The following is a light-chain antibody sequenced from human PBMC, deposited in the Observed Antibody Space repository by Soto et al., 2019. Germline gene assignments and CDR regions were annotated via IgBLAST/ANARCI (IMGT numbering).Light chain of an antibody. Sequence: IQVTKSPSSLSASVGERDTITCRASQGISSYLAWYQQKPGKAPKPLIYAASTLQSGVPSRFSGSFSGTNFTLTISSLQPEELIRYDCEQAISFPITFGHGTRLEI. CDR3: EQAISFPIT. J-gene: IGKJ5*01. CDR1: QGISSY. V-gene: IGKV1-9*01. CDR2: AAS.